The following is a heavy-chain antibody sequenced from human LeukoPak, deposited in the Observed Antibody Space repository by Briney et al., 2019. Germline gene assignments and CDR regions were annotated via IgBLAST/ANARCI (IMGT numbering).Heavy chain of an antibody. J-gene: IGHJ4*02. D-gene: IGHD2/OR15-2a*01. CDR2: ITSSSTV. Sequence: GGSLRLSGAASGFTFSNYSMNWVRQAPGKGLEWVSYITSSSTVYYAGSVKGRFTISRDNAKNSLFLQMNSLRAEDTAVYYSGPKCYFIDYWGQGALVTVSS. V-gene: IGHV3-48*04. CDR3: GPKCYFIDY. CDR1: GFTFSNYS.